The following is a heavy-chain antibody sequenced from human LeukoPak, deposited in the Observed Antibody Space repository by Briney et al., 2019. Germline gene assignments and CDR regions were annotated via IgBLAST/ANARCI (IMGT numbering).Heavy chain of an antibody. V-gene: IGHV3-23*01. CDR2: ISGSGGST. D-gene: IGHD3-10*01. Sequence: GGSLRLSCAASGFSFSSYAMSWVRQAPGKGLEWVSAISGSGGSTYYADSVKGRFTISRDNSKNTLYLQMNSLRAEDTAVYYCAKEGGDYYGSGSYYGYYYYGMDVWGKGTTVTVSS. CDR3: AKEGGDYYGSGSYYGYYYYGMDV. J-gene: IGHJ6*04. CDR1: GFSFSSYA.